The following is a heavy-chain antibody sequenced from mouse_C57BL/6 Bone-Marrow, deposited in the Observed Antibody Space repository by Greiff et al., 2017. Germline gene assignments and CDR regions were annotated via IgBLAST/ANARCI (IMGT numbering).Heavy chain of an antibody. CDR2: IYPGSGNT. D-gene: IGHD3-3*01. CDR3: ARGTYALAWFAY. J-gene: IGHJ3*01. CDR1: GYTFTDYY. V-gene: IGHV1-76*01. Sequence: QVQLKESGAELVRPGASVKLSCKASGYTFTDYYINWVKQRPGQGLEWIARIYPGSGNTYYNEKFKGKATLTAEKSSSTAYMQLSSLTSEDSAVYFCARGTYALAWFAYWGQGTLVTVSA.